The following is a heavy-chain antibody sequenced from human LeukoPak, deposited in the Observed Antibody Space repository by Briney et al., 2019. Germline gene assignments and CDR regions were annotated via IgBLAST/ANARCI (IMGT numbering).Heavy chain of an antibody. D-gene: IGHD1-26*01. J-gene: IGHJ4*02. V-gene: IGHV3-53*01. CDR3: ARGIHLLRRIDY. CDR2: IYSGGST. Sequence: GGSPRLSCAASGFTVSSNYMSWVRQAPGKGLEWVSVIYSGGSTYYADSAKGRFTISRDNSKNTLYLQMNSLRAEDTAVYYCARGIHLLRRIDYWGQGTLVTVSS. CDR1: GFTVSSNY.